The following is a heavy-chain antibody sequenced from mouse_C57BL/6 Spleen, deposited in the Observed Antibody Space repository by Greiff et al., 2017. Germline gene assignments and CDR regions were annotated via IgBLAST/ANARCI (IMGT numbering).Heavy chain of an antibody. CDR1: GFTFSDYG. D-gene: IGHD1-1*01. J-gene: IGHJ4*01. V-gene: IGHV5-17*01. Sequence: EVQRVESGGGLVKPGGSLKLSCAASGFTFSDYGMHWVRQAPEKGLEWVAYISSGSSTIYYADTVKGRFTISRDNAKNTLFLQMTSLRSEDTAMYYCARNHHYGSSRPYAMDYWGQGTSVTVSS. CDR3: ARNHHYGSSRPYAMDY. CDR2: ISSGSSTI.